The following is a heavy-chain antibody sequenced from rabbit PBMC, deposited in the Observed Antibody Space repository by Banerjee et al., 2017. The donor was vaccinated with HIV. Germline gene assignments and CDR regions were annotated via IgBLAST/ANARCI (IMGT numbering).Heavy chain of an antibody. Sequence: QEQLEESGGGLVKPEGSLTLTCKASGFTISSGYDMCWVRQAPGKRPEWIACIDNGDGSTYYANWVNGRFTISRSTSLNTVTLQMTSLTAADTATYFCARDGGRSVYTQYYFNLWGPGTLVTVS. V-gene: IGHV1S47*01. J-gene: IGHJ4*01. CDR3: ARDGGRSVYTQYYFNL. D-gene: IGHD8-1*01. CDR1: GFTISSGYD. CDR2: IDNGDGST.